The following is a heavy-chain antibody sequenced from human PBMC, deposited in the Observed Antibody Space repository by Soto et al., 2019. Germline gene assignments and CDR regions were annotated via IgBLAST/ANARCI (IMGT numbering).Heavy chain of an antibody. CDR2: THYSGST. D-gene: IGHD1-7*01. CDR1: GGSISGYF. CDR3: ARDKAGTTLNYYFGMDV. V-gene: IGHV4-59*01. J-gene: IGHJ6*02. Sequence: SETLSLTCTVSGGSISGYFWSWIRQPPEKGLEWIGYTHYSGSTNYNPSLKSRVTISVDTSKNHFSLKLTSVTSADTAVYFCARDKAGTTLNYYFGMDVWGQGTTVTVS.